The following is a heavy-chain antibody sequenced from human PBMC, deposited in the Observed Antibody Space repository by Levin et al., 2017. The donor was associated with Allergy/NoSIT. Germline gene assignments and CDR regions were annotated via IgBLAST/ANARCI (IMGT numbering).Heavy chain of an antibody. V-gene: IGHV3-48*03. CDR1: GFTFSSYE. CDR3: TRERKATGGDASDL. CDR2: MSGSGKYI. Sequence: PGGSLRLSCVAFGFTFSSYEMNWVRQAPGKGLEWVSHMSGSGKYIYYAESLKGRFTISRDNAKNSLYLQMNSLGVEDTAVYYCTRERKATGGDASDLWGQGTMVTVPS. J-gene: IGHJ3*01.